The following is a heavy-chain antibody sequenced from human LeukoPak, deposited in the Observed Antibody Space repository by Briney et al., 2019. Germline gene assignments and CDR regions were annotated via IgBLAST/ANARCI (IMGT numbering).Heavy chain of an antibody. Sequence: GGSLRLSCAASGFTVSSNYMSWVRQAPGKGLEWVSVIYSGGSTYYSASVEGRFTISRDNSKNTLYLQMNSLRAEDTAVYYCARTGITVVISDAFDIWGQGTMVTVSS. J-gene: IGHJ3*02. V-gene: IGHV3-66*02. CDR1: GFTVSSNY. CDR2: IYSGGST. CDR3: ARTGITVVISDAFDI. D-gene: IGHD4-23*01.